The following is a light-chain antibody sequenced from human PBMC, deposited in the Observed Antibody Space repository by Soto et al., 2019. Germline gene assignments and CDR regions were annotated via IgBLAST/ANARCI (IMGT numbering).Light chain of an antibody. V-gene: IGKV1-5*03. CDR1: QTISSW. Sequence: DIQMTQSPSTLSGSGGDRVTITCRASQTISSWLAWYQQEPGKAPKLLIYKASTLKSGVPSRFSGSGSGTEFTLTISSLQPDDFATYYCQHYNSYSEAFGQGTKVELK. J-gene: IGKJ1*01. CDR3: QHYNSYSEA. CDR2: KAS.